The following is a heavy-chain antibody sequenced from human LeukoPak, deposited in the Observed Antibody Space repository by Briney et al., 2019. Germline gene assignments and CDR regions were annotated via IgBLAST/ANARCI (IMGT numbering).Heavy chain of an antibody. CDR1: GFTFSSYS. J-gene: IGHJ6*03. Sequence: GGSLRLSCAASGFTFSSYSMNWVRQAPGKRLEWVSSISSSSSYIYYADSVKGRFTISRDNAKNSLYLQMNSLRAEDTAVYYCARVLYCSSTSCYGLDYYYMDVWGKGTTVTVSS. CDR2: ISSSSSYI. D-gene: IGHD2-2*01. V-gene: IGHV3-21*01. CDR3: ARVLYCSSTSCYGLDYYYMDV.